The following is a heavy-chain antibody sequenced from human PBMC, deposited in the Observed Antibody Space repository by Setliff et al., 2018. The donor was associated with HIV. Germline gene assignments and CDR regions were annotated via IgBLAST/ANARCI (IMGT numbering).Heavy chain of an antibody. CDR2: IYYSGST. D-gene: IGHD3-3*01. CDR1: GGSISSYY. Sequence: SETLSLTCTVSGGSISSYYWSWIRQPPGKGLEWIGYIYYSGSTNYNPSLKSRVTLSVGTSKRQFFLNLSSATTADTAMYYCVRPSFGIGGGSMFDSWGQGIVVTVSS. CDR3: VRPSFGIGGGSMFDS. V-gene: IGHV4-59*08. J-gene: IGHJ4*02.